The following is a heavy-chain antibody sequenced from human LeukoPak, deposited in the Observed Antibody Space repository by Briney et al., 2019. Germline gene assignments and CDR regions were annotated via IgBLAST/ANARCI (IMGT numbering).Heavy chain of an antibody. J-gene: IGHJ4*02. CDR1: GSTFSSYD. Sequence: GGSLRLSCAASGSTFSSYDVNWVRQAPGKGLEWVSYISSSDSTIYYADSVKGRFTISRDNAKNSLYLQMNSLRAEDTAVYYCARGDSSSWYLFFDYWGQGTLVTVSS. CDR2: ISSSDSTI. D-gene: IGHD6-13*01. CDR3: ARGDSSSWYLFFDY. V-gene: IGHV3-48*03.